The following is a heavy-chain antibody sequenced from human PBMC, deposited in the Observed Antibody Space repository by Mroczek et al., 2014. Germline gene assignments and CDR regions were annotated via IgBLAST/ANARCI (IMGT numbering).Heavy chain of an antibody. CDR1: GGSISSYY. Sequence: QVQLQESGPGLVKPSETLSLTCTVSGGSISSYYWSWIRQPPGKGLEWIGYIYYSGSTNYNPSLKSRVTISVDTSKNQFSLKLSSVTAADTAVYYCAILMTTVIGLNTGSFDIVGPRDKWYTVSS. CDR2: IYYSGST. D-gene: IGHD4-11*01. V-gene: IGHV4-59*01. CDR3: AILMTTVIGLNTGSFDI. J-gene: IGHJ3*02.